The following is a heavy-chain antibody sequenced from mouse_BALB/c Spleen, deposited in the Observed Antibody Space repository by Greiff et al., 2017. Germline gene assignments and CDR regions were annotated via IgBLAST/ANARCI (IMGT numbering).Heavy chain of an antibody. Sequence: VQLQQSGAELMKPGASVKISCKATGYTFSSYWIEWVKQRPGHGLEWIGEILPGSGSTNYNEKFKGKATFTADTSSNTAYMQLSSLTSEDSAVYYCASGGPYYGSSVAYWGQGTLVTVSA. D-gene: IGHD1-1*01. J-gene: IGHJ3*01. CDR3: ASGGPYYGSSVAY. CDR2: ILPGSGST. CDR1: GYTFSSYW. V-gene: IGHV1-9*01.